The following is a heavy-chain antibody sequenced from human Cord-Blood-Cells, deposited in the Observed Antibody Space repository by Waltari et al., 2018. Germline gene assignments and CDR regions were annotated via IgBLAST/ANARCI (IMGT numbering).Heavy chain of an antibody. CDR1: GYSFTSYW. Sequence: EVQLVQSGAEVKKPGESLKISCKGSGYSFTSYWIGWVRQMPGQGLEWMGIIYPGDSDTRYSPSFQGQVTISADKSISTAYLQWSSLKASDTAMYYCARPGGCSSTSCYGYGMDVWGQGTTVTVSS. CDR2: IYPGDSDT. CDR3: ARPGGCSSTSCYGYGMDV. J-gene: IGHJ6*02. V-gene: IGHV5-51*01. D-gene: IGHD2-2*01.